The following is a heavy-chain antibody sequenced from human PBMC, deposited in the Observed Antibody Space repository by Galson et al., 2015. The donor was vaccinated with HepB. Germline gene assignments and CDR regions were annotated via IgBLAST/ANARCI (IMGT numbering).Heavy chain of an antibody. D-gene: IGHD6-6*01. CDR3: ASGYSSSSGYFQH. Sequence: SCAASGFTFSSYSMSWVRQAPGKGLEWVSSISSSSSYIYYADSVKGRFTISRDNVKNSLYLQMNSLRDEDTAEYYCASGYSSSSGYFQHWGQGTLVTVSS. CDR1: GFTFSSYS. V-gene: IGHV3-21*01. CDR2: ISSSSSYI. J-gene: IGHJ1*01.